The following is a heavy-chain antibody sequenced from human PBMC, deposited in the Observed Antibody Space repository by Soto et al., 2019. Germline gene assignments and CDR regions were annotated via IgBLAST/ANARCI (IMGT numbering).Heavy chain of an antibody. Sequence: SGPTLVNHTQTLTLTCTFSGFSLSTSGVGVGWIRQPPGKALEWLALIYWDDDKRYSPSLKSRLTITKDTSKNQVVLTMTNMDPVDTATYYCAHRGSSWYTVDAFDIWGQGTMVTVSS. CDR2: IYWDDDK. V-gene: IGHV2-5*02. D-gene: IGHD6-13*01. CDR3: AHRGSSWYTVDAFDI. J-gene: IGHJ3*02. CDR1: GFSLSTSGVG.